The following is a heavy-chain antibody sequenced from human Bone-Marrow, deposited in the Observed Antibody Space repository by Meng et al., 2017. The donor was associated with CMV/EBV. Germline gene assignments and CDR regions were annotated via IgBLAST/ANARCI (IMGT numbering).Heavy chain of an antibody. CDR1: GLSLNTSGVS. CDR2: IDWKDDK. Sequence: SGPTLVKPTQTLTLTCTFSGLSLNTSGVSVGWIRQPPGKALEWLAPIDWKDDKRYSPSLNSRLTVTKDTSTNQVVLTLTNMEAVDTATYFCAHVYDDFWSGYYLGAFDICGQGTLVAASS. CDR3: AHVYDDFWSGYYLGAFDI. D-gene: IGHD3-3*01. V-gene: IGHV2-5*01. J-gene: IGHJ3*02.